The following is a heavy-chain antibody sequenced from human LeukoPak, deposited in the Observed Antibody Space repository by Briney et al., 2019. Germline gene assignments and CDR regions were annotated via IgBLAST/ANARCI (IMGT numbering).Heavy chain of an antibody. CDR2: IYYSGST. CDR1: GGSISSSSYY. J-gene: IGHJ6*03. Sequence: ASETLSLTCTVSGGSISSSSYYWGWIRQPPGKGLGWIGSIYYSGSTYYNPSLKSRVTISVDTSKNQFSLKLSSVTAADTAVYYCARERATGYYYMDVWGKGTTVTVSS. V-gene: IGHV4-39*07. CDR3: ARERATGYYYMDV. D-gene: IGHD1-26*01.